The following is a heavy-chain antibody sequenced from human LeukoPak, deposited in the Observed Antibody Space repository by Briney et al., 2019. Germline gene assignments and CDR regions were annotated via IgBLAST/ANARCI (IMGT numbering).Heavy chain of an antibody. D-gene: IGHD6-13*01. CDR1: GGSISSSSYY. V-gene: IGHV4-39*01. J-gene: IGHJ4*02. CDR2: IYYSGST. CDR3: ARHSSSWYGTHFDY. Sequence: KPSETLSLTCTVSGGSISSSSYYWGWIRQPSGKGLEWIGSIYYSGSTYYNPSLKSRVTISVDTSKNQFSLKLSSVTAADTAVYYCARHSSSWYGTHFDYWGQGTLVTVSS.